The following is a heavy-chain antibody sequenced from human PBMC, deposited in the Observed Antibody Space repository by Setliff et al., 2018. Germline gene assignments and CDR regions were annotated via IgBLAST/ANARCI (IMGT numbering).Heavy chain of an antibody. CDR2: IYYSGST. D-gene: IGHD3-16*01. CDR1: GYSISSSYY. Sequence: LSLTCAVSGYSISSSYYWSWIRQPPGKRLEWIGYIYYSGSTNYNPSLESRVTISVDTSKNQFSLRLNSATAADTAVYYCARLRGAFDYWGQGTLVTVSS. CDR3: ARLRGAFDY. V-gene: IGHV4-61*01. J-gene: IGHJ4*02.